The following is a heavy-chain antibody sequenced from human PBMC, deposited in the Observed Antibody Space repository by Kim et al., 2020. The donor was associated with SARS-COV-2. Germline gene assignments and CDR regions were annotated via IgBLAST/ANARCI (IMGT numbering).Heavy chain of an antibody. CDR1: GFTFGDFW. J-gene: IGHJ4*02. CDR3: ARGGSLTFYC. D-gene: IGHD3-10*01. CDR2: IKPDGSEN. Sequence: GGCLRLSCAASGFTFGDFWMNWVRRAPGKELEFVASIKPDGSENFYADSVKGRFTIARDNGKNSLYLQMNSLRADDTAVSHCARGGSLTFYCWGRGTLIT. V-gene: IGHV3-7*01.